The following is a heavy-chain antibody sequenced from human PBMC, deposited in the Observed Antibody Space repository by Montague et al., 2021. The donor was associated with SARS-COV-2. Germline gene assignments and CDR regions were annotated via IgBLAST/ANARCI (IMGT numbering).Heavy chain of an antibody. V-gene: IGHV2-70*04. J-gene: IGHJ4*02. D-gene: IGHD3-9*01. Sequence: PPLVKPTQTLTLTCTFSGFSLSTSGMRASWIRQPPGKALEWLARXDWDDDKFYSTSLKTRLTISKDTSKNQVVLTMTNMDPVDTATYYCARSYYDILTAYYAPFDYWGQGTLVTVSS. CDR1: GFSLSTSGMR. CDR2: XDWDDDK. CDR3: ARSYYDILTAYYAPFDY.